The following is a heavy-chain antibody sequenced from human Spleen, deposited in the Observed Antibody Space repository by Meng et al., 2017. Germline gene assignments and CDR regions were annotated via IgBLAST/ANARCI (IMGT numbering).Heavy chain of an antibody. V-gene: IGHV1-18*01. CDR2: ISSSNGHT. CDR3: ARGTDGDRDAFDI. CDR1: GDIFTSYG. J-gene: IGHJ3*02. D-gene: IGHD4-17*01. Sequence: VHLLRCGAEVKTPGASGTVSCKASGDIFTSYGISWVHKAPGQGLAWMGWISSSNGHTNYGQKVQDRVTMTTDTSTSTAYMELRSLRSDDTARYYCARGTDGDRDAFDIWGQGTMVTVSS.